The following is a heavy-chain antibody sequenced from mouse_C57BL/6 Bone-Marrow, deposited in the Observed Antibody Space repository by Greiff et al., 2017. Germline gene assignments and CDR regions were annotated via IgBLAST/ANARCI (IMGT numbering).Heavy chain of an antibody. D-gene: IGHD1-1*01. Sequence: QVHVKQPGAELVRPGTSVKLSCKASGYTFTSYWMHWVKPRPGQGLEWIGVIDPSDSYTNYNQKFKGKATLTVDTSSSTAYMQLSSLTSEDSAVYYCARAHYYGSHYYYAMDDWGQGTSVTVSS. J-gene: IGHJ4*01. CDR2: IDPSDSYT. V-gene: IGHV1-59*01. CDR1: GYTFTSYW. CDR3: ARAHYYGSHYYYAMDD.